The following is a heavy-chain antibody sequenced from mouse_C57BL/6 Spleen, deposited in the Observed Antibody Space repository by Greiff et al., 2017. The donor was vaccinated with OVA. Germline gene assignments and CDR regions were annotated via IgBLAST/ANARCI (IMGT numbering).Heavy chain of an antibody. V-gene: IGHV1-39*01. D-gene: IGHD2-4*01. Sequence: LQESGPELVKPGASVKISCKASGYSFTDYNMNWVKQSNGKSLEWIGVINPNYGTTSYNQKFKGKATLTVDQSSSTAYMQLNSLTSEDSAVYYCARSAGLRQGAWFAYWGQGTLVTVSA. CDR1: GYSFTDYN. J-gene: IGHJ3*01. CDR2: INPNYGTT. CDR3: ARSAGLRQGAWFAY.